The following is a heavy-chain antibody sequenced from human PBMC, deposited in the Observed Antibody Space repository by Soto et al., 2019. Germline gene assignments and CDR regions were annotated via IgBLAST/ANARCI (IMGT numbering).Heavy chain of an antibody. Sequence: SETLSLTCTVSGGSISSGGYYWSWIRQHPGKGLEWIGYIYYSGSTYYNPSLKSRVTISVDTSKNQFSLKLSSVAAADTAVYYCARGGRRSPGMDVWGQGTTVTVSS. CDR2: IYYSGST. CDR3: ARGGRRSPGMDV. V-gene: IGHV4-31*03. J-gene: IGHJ6*02. CDR1: GGSISSGGYY.